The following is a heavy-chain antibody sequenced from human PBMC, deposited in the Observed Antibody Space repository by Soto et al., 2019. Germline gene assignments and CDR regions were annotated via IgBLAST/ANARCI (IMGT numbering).Heavy chain of an antibody. CDR1: GFSFTGYY. CDR3: TRDLHEPLPADALRVAN. V-gene: IGHV1-2*02. D-gene: IGHD2-15*01. Sequence: ASVKVSCKASGFSFTGYYIHWLRQAPGQGLEWMGWINAHSGGTEYAQKFQGRVTLTRDTSIATAYLTLTSLTSDDTALYYCTRDLHEPLPADALRVANWGQGTQVTVSS. J-gene: IGHJ4*02. CDR2: INAHSGGT.